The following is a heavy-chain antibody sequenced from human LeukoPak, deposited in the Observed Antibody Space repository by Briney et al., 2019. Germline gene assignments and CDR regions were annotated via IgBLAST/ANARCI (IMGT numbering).Heavy chain of an antibody. CDR3: ASSDIVTGTTYYFDY. V-gene: IGHV4-59*01. CDR2: VFHSGNT. Sequence: SETLSLTCSVSGGSISSYYGFWIRQPPGKGLEWIGSVFHSGNTNYNPSLKSRVTISVDTSKNQFSLKLSSVTAADTAVYYCASSDIVTGTTYYFDYWGQGTLINVSS. D-gene: IGHD1-14*01. CDR1: GGSISSYY. J-gene: IGHJ4*02.